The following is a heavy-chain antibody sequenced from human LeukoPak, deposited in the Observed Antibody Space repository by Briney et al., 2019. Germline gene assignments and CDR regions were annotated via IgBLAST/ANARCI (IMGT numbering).Heavy chain of an antibody. Sequence: PSETLSLTCTVSGGSISSYYWSWIRQPPGKGLEWIGYIYYSGSTNYNPSLKSRVTISVDTSKNQFSLKLSSVTAADTAVYYCARLATRITMVRGVTRNWFDPWGQGILVTVSS. CDR3: ARLATRITMVRGVTRNWFDP. CDR2: IYYSGST. J-gene: IGHJ5*02. D-gene: IGHD3-10*01. V-gene: IGHV4-59*08. CDR1: GGSISSYY.